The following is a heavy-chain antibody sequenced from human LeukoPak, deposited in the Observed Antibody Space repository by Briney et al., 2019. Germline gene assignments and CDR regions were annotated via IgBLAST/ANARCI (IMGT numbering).Heavy chain of an antibody. V-gene: IGHV1-8*01. CDR2: MNPNSGNT. J-gene: IGHJ4*02. D-gene: IGHD2-2*01. CDR1: GYTSTSYD. CDR3: ARGSGSQPDLGHLLRVVW. Sequence: ASVKVSCKASGYTSTSYDINWVRQATGQGLEWMGWMNPNSGNTGYAQKFQGRVTMTRNTSISTAYMELSSLRSDDTAVYYCARGSGSQPDLGHLLRVVWWGQGTLVTVSS.